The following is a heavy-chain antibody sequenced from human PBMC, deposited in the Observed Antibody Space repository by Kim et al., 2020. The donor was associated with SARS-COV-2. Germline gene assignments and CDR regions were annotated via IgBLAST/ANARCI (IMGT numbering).Heavy chain of an antibody. V-gene: IGHV3-72*01. CDR1: GFTFSDQY. D-gene: IGHD3-10*01. CDR3: AKNFGSGWLFDY. Sequence: GGSLRLSCAASGFTFSDQYMDLVRQAPGKGLEWVGRTRDKANSYTTEYAASVKGRFIISRDYSKNSLYLQMNSLKTEDTAVYYCAKNFGSGWLFDYWGQGTLVTVSS. CDR2: TRDKANSYTT. J-gene: IGHJ4*02.